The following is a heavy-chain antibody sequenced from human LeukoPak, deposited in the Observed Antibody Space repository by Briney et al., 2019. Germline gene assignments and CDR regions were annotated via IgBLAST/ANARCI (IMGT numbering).Heavy chain of an antibody. CDR1: GGSISSFY. CDR3: ARDVVLTGYYFDY. J-gene: IGHJ4*02. D-gene: IGHD3-9*01. V-gene: IGHV4-4*07. CDR2: IYTSGST. Sequence: SETLSLTCTVSGGSISSFYWSWIRQPAGKGLEWIGRIYTSGSTNYNPSLMGRVSTSVDTSKNQFSLKLSSVTAADTAVYYCARDVVLTGYYFDYWGQGTLVTVSS.